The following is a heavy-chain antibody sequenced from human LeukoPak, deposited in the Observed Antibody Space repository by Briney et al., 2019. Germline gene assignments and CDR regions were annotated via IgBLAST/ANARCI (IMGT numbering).Heavy chain of an antibody. V-gene: IGHV4-39*07. CDR2: IYYSGST. CDR3: ARVGIAVAGTYYYYYMDV. Sequence: PSETLSLTCTVSGGSISSSSYYWGWIRQPPGKGLEWIGSIYYSGSTYYNPSLKSRVTISVDTSKNQFSLELSSVTAADTAVYYCARVGIAVAGTYYYYYMDVWGKGTTVTISS. D-gene: IGHD6-19*01. CDR1: GGSISSSSYY. J-gene: IGHJ6*03.